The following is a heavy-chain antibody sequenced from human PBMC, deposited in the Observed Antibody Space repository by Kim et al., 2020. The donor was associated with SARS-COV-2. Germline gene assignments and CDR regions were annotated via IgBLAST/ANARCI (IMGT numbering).Heavy chain of an antibody. J-gene: IGHJ4*02. V-gene: IGHV3-64D*06. D-gene: IGHD2-2*01. CDR2: ISSNGGST. Sequence: GGSLRLSCSASGFTFTAYAIHWVRQAPGKGLEYVSAISSNGGSTYYADSVKGRFTISRDNSKNTLYLQMNSLRAEDTAVYYCVRGCRVRLSGNNCYGDYWGQGTLVTVSS. CDR3: VRGCRVRLSGNNCYGDY. CDR1: GFTFTAYA.